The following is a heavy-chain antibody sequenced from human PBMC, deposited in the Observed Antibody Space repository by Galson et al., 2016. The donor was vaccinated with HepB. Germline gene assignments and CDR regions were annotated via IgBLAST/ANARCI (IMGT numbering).Heavy chain of an antibody. D-gene: IGHD2-21*02. V-gene: IGHV1-8*02. CDR1: GYSFTNYH. CDR3: ARGVVCYGDRCTYTGMDV. CDR2: MNPNSGST. Sequence: SVKVSCKASGYSFTNYHINWVRQATGQGLEWLGWMNPNSGSTLYAQKFQGRVTMTSNTSISTAYMELSSLTSEDTAIYYCARGVVCYGDRCTYTGMDVWGQGTTVTVSS. J-gene: IGHJ6*02.